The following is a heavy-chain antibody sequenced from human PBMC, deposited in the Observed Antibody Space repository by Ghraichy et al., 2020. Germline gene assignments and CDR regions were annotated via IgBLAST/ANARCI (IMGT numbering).Heavy chain of an antibody. CDR3: ARDIRRTITIHTGYYYGMDV. CDR1: GFTFSSYS. Sequence: GESLNISCAASGFTFSSYSMNWVRQAPGKGLEWVSYISSSSSTIYYADSVKGRFTISRDNAKNSLYLQMNSLRDEDTAVYYCARDIRRTITIHTGYYYGMDVWGQGTTVTVSS. D-gene: IGHD3-3*01. J-gene: IGHJ6*02. V-gene: IGHV3-48*02. CDR2: ISSSSSTI.